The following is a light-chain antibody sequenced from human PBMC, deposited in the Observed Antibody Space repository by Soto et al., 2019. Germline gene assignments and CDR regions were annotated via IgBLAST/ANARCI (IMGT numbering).Light chain of an antibody. V-gene: IGKV1-5*03. Sequence: DIQMTQSPSTLSGSVGDRVTITCRASQTISSWLAWYQQKPGKAPKLLIYKASTLKSGVPSRFSGSGSATEFTLTISSLQPDDFETYYCQHYNSYSEAFGQGTKV. CDR2: KAS. CDR1: QTISSW. CDR3: QHYNSYSEA. J-gene: IGKJ1*01.